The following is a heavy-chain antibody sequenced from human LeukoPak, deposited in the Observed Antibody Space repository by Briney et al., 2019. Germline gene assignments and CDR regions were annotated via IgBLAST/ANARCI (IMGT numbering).Heavy chain of an antibody. J-gene: IGHJ6*03. CDR3: ARDEGGGNYYYYYMDV. D-gene: IGHD2-15*01. CDR2: IIPIFGTA. Sequence: SVKVSCKASGGTFSSYAISWVRQAPGQGLEWMGGIIPIFGTANYAQKFQGRVTITADESTSTAYMELSSLRSEDTAVYYCARDEGGGNYYYYYMDVWGKGTTVTVSS. V-gene: IGHV1-69*13. CDR1: GGTFSSYA.